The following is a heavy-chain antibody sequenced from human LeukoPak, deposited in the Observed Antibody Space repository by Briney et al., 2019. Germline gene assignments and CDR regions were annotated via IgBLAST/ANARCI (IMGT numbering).Heavy chain of an antibody. Sequence: GGSLRLSCAASGFTFSSYAMSWVRQAPGKGLKWVSAISASGGSTYYADSVKGRFTISRDDSKNTLYLQMDSLRAEDTAVYYCAKGIWSGYRWYFDYWGQGTLVTVSS. CDR1: GFTFSSYA. D-gene: IGHD3-3*01. V-gene: IGHV3-23*01. CDR2: ISASGGST. J-gene: IGHJ4*02. CDR3: AKGIWSGYRWYFDY.